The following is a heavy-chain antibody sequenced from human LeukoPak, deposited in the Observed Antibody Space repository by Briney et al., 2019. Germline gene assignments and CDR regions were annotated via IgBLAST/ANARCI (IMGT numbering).Heavy chain of an antibody. CDR3: ARGLPATLLDY. V-gene: IGHV3-11*01. CDR2: ISSSGSTI. D-gene: IGHD2-2*01. J-gene: IGHJ4*02. CDR1: GFTFSDCY. Sequence: GGSLRLSCAASGFTFSDCYMSWIRQAPGKGLEWVSYISSSGSTIYYADSVKGRFTISRDNAKNSLYLQMNSLRAEDTATYYCARGLPATLLDYWGQGTLVTVSS.